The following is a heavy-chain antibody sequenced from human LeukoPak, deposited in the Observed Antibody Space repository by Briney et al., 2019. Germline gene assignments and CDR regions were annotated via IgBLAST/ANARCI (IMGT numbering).Heavy chain of an antibody. CDR3: ARHTGIAVAGGIFDY. CDR2: IYYSGST. CDR1: GGSISSYY. D-gene: IGHD6-19*01. V-gene: IGHV4-59*08. J-gene: IGHJ4*02. Sequence: SETLSLTCTVSGGSISSYYWSWIRQPPGKGLEWIGYIYYSGSTNYNPSLKSRVTISVDTSKNQFSLKLSSVTAADTAVYYCARHTGIAVAGGIFDYWGQGTLVTVSS.